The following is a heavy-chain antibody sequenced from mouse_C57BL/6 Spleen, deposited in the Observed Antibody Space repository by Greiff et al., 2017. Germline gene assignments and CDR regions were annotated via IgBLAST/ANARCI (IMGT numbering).Heavy chain of an antibody. V-gene: IGHV1-82*01. CDR1: GYAFSSSW. CDR2: IYPGDGDT. J-gene: IGHJ1*03. D-gene: IGHD1-1*02. CDR3: ANGGGPWYFDV. Sequence: QVQLKESGPELVKPGASVKISCKASGYAFSSSWMNWVKQRPGKGLEWIGRIYPGDGDTNYNGKFKGKATLTADKSSSTAYMQLSSLTSEDSAVYFCANGGGPWYFDVWGTGTTVTVAS.